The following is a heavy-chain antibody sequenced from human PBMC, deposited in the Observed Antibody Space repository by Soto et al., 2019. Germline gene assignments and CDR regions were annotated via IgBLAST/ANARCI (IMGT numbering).Heavy chain of an antibody. Sequence: GGSLRLSCAASGFTFSSYAMSWVRQAPGKGLEWVSAISGSGGSTYYADSVKGRFTISRDNSKNTLYLQMNSLRAEDTAVYYCAGRGGSWGSFDYWGQGTLVTVSS. J-gene: IGHJ4*02. CDR1: GFTFSSYA. CDR2: ISGSGGST. V-gene: IGHV3-23*01. D-gene: IGHD2-15*01. CDR3: AGRGGSWGSFDY.